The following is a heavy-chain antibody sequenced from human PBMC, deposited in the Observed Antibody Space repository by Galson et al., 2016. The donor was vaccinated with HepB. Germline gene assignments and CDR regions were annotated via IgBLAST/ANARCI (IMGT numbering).Heavy chain of an antibody. CDR3: VRDDYLDV. Sequence: SLRLSCAASGFTFSHFRMSWVRQAPGKGLEWVADIKADGRDKFYVDSVKGRFTIARDNTKNSLYLQMNSLRAEDTAVYYCVRDDYLDVWGQGTMVIVSS. J-gene: IGHJ3*01. CDR1: GFTFSHFR. CDR2: IKADGRDK. D-gene: IGHD4-11*01. V-gene: IGHV3-7*01.